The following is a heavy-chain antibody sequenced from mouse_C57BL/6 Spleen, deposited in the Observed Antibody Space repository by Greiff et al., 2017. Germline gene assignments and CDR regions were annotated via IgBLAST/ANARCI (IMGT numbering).Heavy chain of an antibody. V-gene: IGHV1-85*01. D-gene: IGHD1-1*01. CDR1: GYTFTSYD. Sequence: QVQLQQSGPELVKPGASVKLSCKASGYTFTSYDINWVKQRPGQGLEWIGWIYPRDGSTKYNEKFKGKATLTVDTSSSTAYMELHSRTSADSAVYFCARRDFGSSLYYYAMDYWGQGTSVTVSS. CDR3: ARRDFGSSLYYYAMDY. J-gene: IGHJ4*01. CDR2: IYPRDGST.